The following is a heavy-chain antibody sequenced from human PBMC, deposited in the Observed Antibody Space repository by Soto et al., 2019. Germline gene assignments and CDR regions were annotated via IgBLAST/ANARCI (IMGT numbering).Heavy chain of an antibody. CDR3: AGSVLRFSQGPFQH. CDR1: GYTFSTYD. V-gene: IGHV1-18*01. CDR2: IRVYNGDT. D-gene: IGHD3-3*01. J-gene: IGHJ1*01. Sequence: ASVKVSCKASGYTFSTYDISWVRQAPGQGLEWMGWIRVYNGDTDYAQILQGRVTMTTDTSTSTAYMELRSLTSEDTAVYYCAGSVLRFSQGPFQHWGQGTLVTVSS.